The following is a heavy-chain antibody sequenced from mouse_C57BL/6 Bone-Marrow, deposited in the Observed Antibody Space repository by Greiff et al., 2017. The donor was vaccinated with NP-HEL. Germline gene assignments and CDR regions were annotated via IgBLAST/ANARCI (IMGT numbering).Heavy chain of an antibody. D-gene: IGHD2-5*01. CDR1: GFSFNTYA. CDR2: IRSKSNNYAT. CDR3: VRHKPSYYSNYVDY. V-gene: IGHV10-1*01. J-gene: IGHJ2*01. Sequence: GGGLVQPKGSLKLSCAASGFSFNTYAMNWVRQAPGKGLEWVARIRSKSNNYATYYADSVKDRFTISRDDSESMLYLQMNNLKTEDTAMYYCVRHKPSYYSNYVDYWGQGTTLTVSS.